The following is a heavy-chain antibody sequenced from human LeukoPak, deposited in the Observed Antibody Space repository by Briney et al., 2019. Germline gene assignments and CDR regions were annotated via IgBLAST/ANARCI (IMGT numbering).Heavy chain of an antibody. D-gene: IGHD2-21*01. V-gene: IGHV4-39*07. J-gene: IGHJ6*03. CDR2: IYYSGSI. Sequence: RASDTLSLTCTVSGGSISSNNHYWGWIRQPAGKGLEWIGHIYYSGSIFLNPSLKSRVTISVDTSKNQLSLRLSSVTAADAAFYYCARVPLWFGTGYMDVWGKGTTVIVSS. CDR1: GGSISSNNHY. CDR3: ARVPLWFGTGYMDV.